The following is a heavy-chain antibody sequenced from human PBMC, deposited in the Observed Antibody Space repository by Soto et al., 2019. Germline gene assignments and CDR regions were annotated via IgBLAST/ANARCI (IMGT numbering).Heavy chain of an antibody. V-gene: IGHV1-69*01. J-gene: IGHJ4*02. CDR2: IIPIFGKA. CDR1: GGTFSSYS. D-gene: IGHD1-26*01. CDR3: ARDGGRHSGGIDY. Sequence: QVQLVQSGAEVKKPGSSVKVSCKASGGTFSSYSINWVRQAPGQGLEWMGEIIPIFGKANYAEKFQGRVTTTADESTSTADMELSSLRSEDTAVYYCARDGGRHSGGIDYWGQGTLVTVSS.